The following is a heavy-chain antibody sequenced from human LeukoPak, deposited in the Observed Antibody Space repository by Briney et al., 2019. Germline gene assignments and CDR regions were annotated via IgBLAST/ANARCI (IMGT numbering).Heavy chain of an antibody. V-gene: IGHV4-59*01. CDR2: IYYSGST. D-gene: IGHD3-3*01. Sequence: PSETLSLTCTVSGGSISTYSWNWIRQTPGKGLEWIGYIYYSGSTNYNPSLKSRVTISVDTSKNQFSLKLSSVTAADTAVYYCASFVPVRGFDYWGQGTLVTVSS. CDR1: GGSISTYS. CDR3: ASFVPVRGFDY. J-gene: IGHJ4*02.